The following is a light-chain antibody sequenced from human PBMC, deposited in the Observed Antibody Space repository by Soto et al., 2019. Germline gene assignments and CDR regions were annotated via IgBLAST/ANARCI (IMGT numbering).Light chain of an antibody. CDR3: QQYGHSPRT. Sequence: EIVLTQSPGTLSLSPGERATLSCRASQSVADNYLAWYQQKPGQAPRLLIYAASRRATGIPDTFSGSGSGTDFTLTSTRLEPEDFALYYCQQYGHSPRTFGQGTRVEIK. CDR2: AAS. V-gene: IGKV3-20*01. J-gene: IGKJ1*01. CDR1: QSVADNY.